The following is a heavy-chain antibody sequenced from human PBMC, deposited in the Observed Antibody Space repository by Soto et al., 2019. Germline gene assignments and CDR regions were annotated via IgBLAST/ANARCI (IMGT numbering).Heavy chain of an antibody. CDR1: GFTFSSYA. J-gene: IGHJ6*03. V-gene: IGHV3-23*01. CDR2: ISGSGGST. CDR3: AKAMGYCSGGSCSNDYYYYMDV. Sequence: EVQLLESGGGLVQPGGSLRLSCAASGFTFSSYAMSWVRQAPGQGLEWVSAISGSGGSTYDADSVKGRFTISRDNSKNTLYLQMNSLSAEDTAVYYCAKAMGYCSGGSCSNDYYYYMDVWGKGTTVTVSS. D-gene: IGHD2-15*01.